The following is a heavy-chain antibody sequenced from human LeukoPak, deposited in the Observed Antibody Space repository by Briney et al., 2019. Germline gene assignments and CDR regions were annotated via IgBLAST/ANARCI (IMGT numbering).Heavy chain of an antibody. CDR3: ARDSEYSYGSGGFDC. CDR1: GFTFGIYA. J-gene: IGHJ4*02. D-gene: IGHD5-18*01. V-gene: IGHV3-30-3*01. CDR2: ISSDGSNK. Sequence: GGSLRLSCAASGFTFGIYALHWVRQAPGKGLEWVAVISSDGSNKYYADSVKGRFTISRDNSKNTLYLQMNSLRAQDTAMYYCARDSEYSYGSGGFDCWGQGTPVTVSS.